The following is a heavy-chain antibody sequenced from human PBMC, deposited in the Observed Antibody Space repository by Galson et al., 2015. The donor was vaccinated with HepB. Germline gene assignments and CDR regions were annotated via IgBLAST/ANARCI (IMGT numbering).Heavy chain of an antibody. CDR2: INPSGGST. Sequence: SVKVSCKASGYTFTSYYMHWVRQAPGQGLEWMGIINPSGGSTSYAQKFQGRVTMTRDTSTSTVYMELSSLRSEDTAVYYCAREQRGDFWSGYYIWWSYYGMDVWGQGTTVTVSS. J-gene: IGHJ6*02. D-gene: IGHD3-3*01. CDR1: GYTFTSYY. CDR3: AREQRGDFWSGYYIWWSYYGMDV. V-gene: IGHV1-46*01.